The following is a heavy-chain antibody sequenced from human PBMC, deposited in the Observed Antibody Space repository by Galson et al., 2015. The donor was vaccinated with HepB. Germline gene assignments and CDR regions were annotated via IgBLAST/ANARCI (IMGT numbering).Heavy chain of an antibody. D-gene: IGHD3-22*01. CDR1: GGTFSSYT. CDR3: ARDRSASCYYDSSGVEDY. Sequence: SVKVSCKASGGTFSSYTISWVRQAPGQGLEWMGRIIPILGIANYAQKFQGRVTITADKSTSTAYMELSSLRYEDTAVYYCARDRSASCYYDSSGVEDYWGQGTLVTVSS. V-gene: IGHV1-69*04. CDR2: IIPILGIA. J-gene: IGHJ4*02.